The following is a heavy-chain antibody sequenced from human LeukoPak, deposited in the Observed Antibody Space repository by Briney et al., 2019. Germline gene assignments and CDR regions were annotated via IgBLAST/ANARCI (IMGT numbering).Heavy chain of an antibody. CDR2: ISGSGGST. J-gene: IGHJ4*02. Sequence: GGSLRLSCAASGFTFSSYAMSWVRQAPGRGLEWVSAISGSGGSTYYADSVKGRFTISRDNSKNTLYLQMNSLRTEDTAVYYCAKDRVAYSYGYFDYWGQGTLVTVSS. V-gene: IGHV3-23*01. CDR1: GFTFSSYA. D-gene: IGHD5-18*01. CDR3: AKDRVAYSYGYFDY.